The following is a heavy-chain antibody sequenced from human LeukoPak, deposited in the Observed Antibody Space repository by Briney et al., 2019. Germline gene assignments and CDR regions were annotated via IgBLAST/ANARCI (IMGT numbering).Heavy chain of an antibody. J-gene: IGHJ6*03. D-gene: IGHD3-9*01. CDR3: ARQGYFDWLLNYYYYMDV. Sequence: ASETLSLTCAVYGGSFSGYYWSWIRQPPGKGLEWIGEINHSGSTNYNPSLKSRVTISVDTSKNQFSLKLSSVTAADTAVYYCARQGYFDWLLNYYYYMDVWGKGTTVTISS. CDR1: GGSFSGYY. V-gene: IGHV4-34*01. CDR2: INHSGST.